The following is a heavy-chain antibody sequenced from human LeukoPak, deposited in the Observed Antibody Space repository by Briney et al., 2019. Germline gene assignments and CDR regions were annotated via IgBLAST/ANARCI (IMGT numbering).Heavy chain of an antibody. CDR3: ARTRGYSGYDPLDY. V-gene: IGHV1-2*02. CDR1: GYTFTGYY. Sequence: GASVKVSCKASGYTFTGYYMHWVRQAPGQGLEWMGWINPNSGGTNYAQKFQGRVTMSRDTSISTAYMELSRLRSDDTAVYYCARTRGYSGYDPLDYWGQGTLVTVSS. CDR2: INPNSGGT. D-gene: IGHD5-12*01. J-gene: IGHJ4*02.